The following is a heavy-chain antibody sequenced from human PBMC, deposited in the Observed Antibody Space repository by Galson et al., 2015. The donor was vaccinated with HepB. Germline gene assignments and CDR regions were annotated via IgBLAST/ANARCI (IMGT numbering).Heavy chain of an antibody. Sequence: SVKVSCKASGYTFTSYYMHWVRQAPGQGLEWMGIINPSGGSTSYAQKFQGRVTMTRDTSTSTVYMELSSLRSEDTAVYYCARAHSSGYYLYYYGMDVWGQGTTVTVSS. J-gene: IGHJ6*02. CDR1: GYTFTSYY. CDR2: INPSGGST. CDR3: ARAHSSGYYLYYYGMDV. D-gene: IGHD3-22*01. V-gene: IGHV1-46*01.